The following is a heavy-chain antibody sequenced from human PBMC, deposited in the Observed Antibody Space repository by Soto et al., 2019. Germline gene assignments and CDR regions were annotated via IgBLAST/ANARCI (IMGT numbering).Heavy chain of an antibody. Sequence: QVQLVESGGGVVQPGRSLRLSCAASGFTFSSYGMHWVRQAPGKGLEWVAVISYDGSNKYYVDSVKGRFTISRDNSKNTLYLQMNSLRAEDTAVYYCAKDKWELIQGFDYWGQGTLVTVSS. D-gene: IGHD1-26*01. V-gene: IGHV3-30*18. CDR2: ISYDGSNK. CDR1: GFTFSSYG. CDR3: AKDKWELIQGFDY. J-gene: IGHJ4*02.